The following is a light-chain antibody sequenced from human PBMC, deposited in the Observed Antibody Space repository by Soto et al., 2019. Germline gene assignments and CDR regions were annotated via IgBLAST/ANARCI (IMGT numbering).Light chain of an antibody. CDR2: GAS. V-gene: IGKV3-20*01. CDR3: QQYGASPRT. CDR1: QSVGPNS. J-gene: IGKJ1*01. Sequence: EIVLTQSPGTLSLSPGERATLSCRASQSVGPNSLAWYQQKPGQAPRLLIYGASARATGIPDRFSGSGSVKVFTLTISRLEPDDSAVFYCQQYGASPRTFDQGTKLEIK.